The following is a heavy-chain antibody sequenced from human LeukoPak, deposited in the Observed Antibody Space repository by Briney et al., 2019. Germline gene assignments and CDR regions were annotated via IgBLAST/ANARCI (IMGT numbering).Heavy chain of an antibody. CDR3: ARDHAMAVAGLIDY. CDR2: IKEDGSDK. J-gene: IGHJ4*02. Sequence: PGGSLRLSCAASGFTFSRYWMTWVRQAPGKGLEWLANIKEDGSDKYYVDPVEGRFTISRDNAKNSLYLQMNSLRAEDTAVYYCARDHAMAVAGLIDYWGQGTLVTVSS. CDR1: GFTFSRYW. V-gene: IGHV3-7*01. D-gene: IGHD6-19*01.